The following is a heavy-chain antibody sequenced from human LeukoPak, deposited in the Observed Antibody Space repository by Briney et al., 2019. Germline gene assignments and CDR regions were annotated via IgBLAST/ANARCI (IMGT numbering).Heavy chain of an antibody. CDR2: IYYSGST. D-gene: IGHD3-16*01. Sequence: SETLSLTCTVSGGSISSYYWSWIRQSPGKGLEWIGYIYYSGSTNYNPSLKSRVTISEDTSKNQFSLRLSSVTAADTAVYYCARVKDPGGYYYYYYMDIWGKGNTVTVFS. CDR1: GGSISSYY. J-gene: IGHJ6*03. CDR3: ARVKDPGGYYYYYYMDI. V-gene: IGHV4-59*01.